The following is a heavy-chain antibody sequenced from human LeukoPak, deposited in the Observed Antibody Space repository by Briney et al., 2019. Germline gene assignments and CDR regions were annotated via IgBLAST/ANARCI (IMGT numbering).Heavy chain of an antibody. Sequence: PGGSLRLSCAASGFTFSSYEMNWARQAPGKGLEWVTIINEGGGLTFYVDSVKGRFSISRDNSKNSLSLQMSTLRVEDTAMYYCARVGRNGWDFDHWGQGTLVTVSS. CDR3: ARVGRNGWDFDH. V-gene: IGHV3-7*01. CDR2: INEGGGLT. J-gene: IGHJ4*02. CDR1: GFTFSSYE. D-gene: IGHD5-24*01.